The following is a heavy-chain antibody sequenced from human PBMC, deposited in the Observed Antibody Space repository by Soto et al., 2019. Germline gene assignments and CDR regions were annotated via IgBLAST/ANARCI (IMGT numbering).Heavy chain of an antibody. D-gene: IGHD3-22*01. CDR1: GGTFSSYA. CDR2: ITPIFGTA. Sequence: GASVKVSCKASGGTFSSYAISWVRQAPGQGLEWMGGITPIFGTANYAQKFQGRVTITADESTSTAYMELSSLRSEDTAVYYCARQYDSSGYYSDYWGQGTLVTVSS. CDR3: ARQYDSSGYYSDY. V-gene: IGHV1-69*13. J-gene: IGHJ4*02.